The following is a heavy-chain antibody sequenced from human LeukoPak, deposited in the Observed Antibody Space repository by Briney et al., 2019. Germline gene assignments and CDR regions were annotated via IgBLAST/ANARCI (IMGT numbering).Heavy chain of an antibody. J-gene: IGHJ1*01. CDR3: ARGRYSGSYYGEYFQH. V-gene: IGHV3-21*01. Sequence: GGSLRLSCAASGFTFSSYSMNWVRQAPGKGLEWVSSISSSNSYIYYADSVKGRFTISRDNAKNSLYLQMNSLRAEDTAVYYCARGRYSGSYYGEYFQHWGQGTLVTVSS. D-gene: IGHD1-26*01. CDR1: GFTFSSYS. CDR2: ISSSNSYI.